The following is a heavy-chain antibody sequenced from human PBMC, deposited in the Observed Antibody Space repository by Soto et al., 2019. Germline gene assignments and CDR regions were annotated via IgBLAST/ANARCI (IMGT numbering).Heavy chain of an antibody. CDR2: INAGNGNT. D-gene: IGHD6-13*01. Sequence: VKVSCKASGYTFTSYAMHWVRQAPGQRLEWMGWINAGNGNTKYSQKFQGRVTLTRDPSASTADMELGNLRSEETSVYYCASGHPTSSSLSYYYYGMDDWGQGTTVTISS. J-gene: IGHJ6*02. CDR1: GYTFTSYA. V-gene: IGHV1-3*01. CDR3: ASGHPTSSSLSYYYYGMDD.